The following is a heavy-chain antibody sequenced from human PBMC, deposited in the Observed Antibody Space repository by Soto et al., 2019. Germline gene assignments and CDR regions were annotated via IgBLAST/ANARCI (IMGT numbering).Heavy chain of an antibody. CDR1: EFTFTHYW. D-gene: IGHD6-13*01. CDR3: VRGKVAAGFDY. V-gene: IGHV3-74*01. J-gene: IGHJ4*02. Sequence: GGSLRLSCVASEFTFTHYWMHWVRQAPGKGPVWVSRISSDGTTTNYADFVEGRFTISRDNAKNTLYLQMTSLRVKDRAIYYCVRGKVAAGFDYWGQGALVTVSS. CDR2: ISSDGTTT.